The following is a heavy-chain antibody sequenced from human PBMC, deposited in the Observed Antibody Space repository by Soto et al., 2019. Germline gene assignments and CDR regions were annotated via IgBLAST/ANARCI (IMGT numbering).Heavy chain of an antibody. J-gene: IGHJ6*02. CDR3: AREPGISWLGGYYYYGMDV. CDR2: ISAYNGNT. Sequence: PSVKVSCKASGYTFTSYGISWVRQAPGQGLEWMGWISAYNGNTNYAQKLQGRVTMTTDTSTSTAYMELRSLRSDDTAVYYCAREPGISWLGGYYYYGMDVWGQGTTVTVSS. CDR1: GYTFTSYG. D-gene: IGHD6-19*01. V-gene: IGHV1-18*04.